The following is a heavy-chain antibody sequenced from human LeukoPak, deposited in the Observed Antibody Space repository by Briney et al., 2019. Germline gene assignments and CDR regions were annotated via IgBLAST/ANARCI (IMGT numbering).Heavy chain of an antibody. V-gene: IGHV3-48*03. CDR2: ISSSGGTI. CDR1: GFTFSRYE. J-gene: IGHJ6*04. CDR3: AELGITMIGGV. Sequence: TGGSLRLSCAVSGFTFSRYEMNWVRQAPGKGLEWVAYISSSGGTIYYADSVKGRFTISRDNAKNSLYLQMNSLRAEDTAVYYCAELGITMIGGVWGKGTTVTISS. D-gene: IGHD3-10*02.